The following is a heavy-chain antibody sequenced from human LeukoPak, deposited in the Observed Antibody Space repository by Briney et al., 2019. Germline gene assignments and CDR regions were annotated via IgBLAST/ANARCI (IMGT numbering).Heavy chain of an antibody. CDR2: IYYSGST. V-gene: IGHV4-39*01. Sequence: PSETLSLTCTVSGGSISSSSYYWGCIRQPPGKGLEWIGSIYYSGSTYYNPSLKSRVTISVDTSKNQFSLKLSSVTAADTAVYYCARLIGGDFDYWGQGTLVTVSS. CDR3: ARLIGGDFDY. D-gene: IGHD2-21*01. CDR1: GGSISSSSYY. J-gene: IGHJ4*02.